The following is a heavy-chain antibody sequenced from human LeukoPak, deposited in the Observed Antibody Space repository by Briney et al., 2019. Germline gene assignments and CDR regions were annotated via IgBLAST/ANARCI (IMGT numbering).Heavy chain of an antibody. Sequence: SETLSLTCTVSRASIYDNFWTCIPPPPGKGLEWMGYLFFSGSANYNTSLKSRAIISGDTSKTQISVNLTSVTAADTAVYFSARHRDYYDTWGHGTLVTVSS. V-gene: IGHV4-59*08. CDR2: LFFSGSA. J-gene: IGHJ4*01. CDR1: RASIYDNF. CDR3: ARHRDYYDT. D-gene: IGHD3-22*01.